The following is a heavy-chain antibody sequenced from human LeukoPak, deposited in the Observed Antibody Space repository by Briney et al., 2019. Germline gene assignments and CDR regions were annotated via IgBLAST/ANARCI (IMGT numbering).Heavy chain of an antibody. V-gene: IGHV1-3*01. CDR2: INAGNGNT. Sequence: ASVKVSCTASGYTFTSYAMHWVRQAPGQRLEWMGWINAGNGNTKYSQKFQGRVTITRDTSASTAYMELSSLRSEDTAVYYCARALPYNWNYYWGQGTLVTVSS. CDR1: GYTFTSYA. D-gene: IGHD1-7*01. CDR3: ARALPYNWNYY. J-gene: IGHJ4*02.